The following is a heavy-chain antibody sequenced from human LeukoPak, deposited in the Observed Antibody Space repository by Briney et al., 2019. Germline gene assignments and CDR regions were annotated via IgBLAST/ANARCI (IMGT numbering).Heavy chain of an antibody. CDR3: ARRAPPRPYAGRDMWDY. Sequence: GESLKISCKGSGYSFTNYWIGWVRQMPGKGLKWMGIIYPGDSDTRYSPSFQGQVTISADKSISTAYLQWSSLKASDTAMYYCARRAPPRPYAGRDMWDYWGQGTLVTVSS. CDR1: GYSFTNYW. CDR2: IYPGDSDT. D-gene: IGHD2-15*01. J-gene: IGHJ4*02. V-gene: IGHV5-51*01.